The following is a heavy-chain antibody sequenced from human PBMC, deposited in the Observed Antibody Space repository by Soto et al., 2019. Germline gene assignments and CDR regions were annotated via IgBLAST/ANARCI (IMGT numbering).Heavy chain of an antibody. CDR3: AVVRRSGYYRPYYYYYGMDV. J-gene: IGHJ6*02. Sequence: ASVKVSCKASGYTFTSYAMNWVRQAPGQGLEWMGWINTDTGNPTYAQGFTGRFVFSLDTSVSTAYLQICSLKAEDTAVYYCAVVRRSGYYRPYYYYYGMDVWGQGTTVTVSS. CDR1: GYTFTSYA. CDR2: INTDTGNP. V-gene: IGHV7-4-1*01. D-gene: IGHD3-3*01.